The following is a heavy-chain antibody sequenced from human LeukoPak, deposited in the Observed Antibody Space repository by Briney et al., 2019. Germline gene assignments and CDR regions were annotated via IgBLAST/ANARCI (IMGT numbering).Heavy chain of an antibody. J-gene: IGHJ4*02. V-gene: IGHV4-59*01. Sequence: PSETLSLTCTISGGSISSNYWSWIRQPPGKGLEWIGYIDYSGTTNYHPSLKSRVTISLDSSKNQFSLKLSSVTAADTAVYYCARDSPWGSGVDHWGQGTLVTVSS. CDR1: GGSISSNY. CDR2: IDYSGTT. D-gene: IGHD1-26*01. CDR3: ARDSPWGSGVDH.